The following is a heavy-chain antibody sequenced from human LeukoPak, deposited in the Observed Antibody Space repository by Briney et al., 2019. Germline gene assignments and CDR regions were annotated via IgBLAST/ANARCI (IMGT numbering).Heavy chain of an antibody. CDR3: ARNVGLYYYGPGSYSRDNWFDP. CDR1: GGSISSGSYY. V-gene: IGHV4-61*02. Sequence: SETLSLTCTVSGGSISSGSYYWSWIRQPAGKGLEWIGRIYTSGSTNYNPSLKSRVTISVDTSKNQFSLKLSSVTAADTAVYYCARNVGLYYYGPGSYSRDNWFDPWGQGTLVTVSS. D-gene: IGHD3-10*01. J-gene: IGHJ5*02. CDR2: IYTSGST.